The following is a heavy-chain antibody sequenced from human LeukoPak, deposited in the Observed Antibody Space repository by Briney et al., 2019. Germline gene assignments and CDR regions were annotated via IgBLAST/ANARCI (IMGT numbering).Heavy chain of an antibody. CDR1: GHSISSNYY. V-gene: IGHV4-38-2*01. CDR3: ARQIDREVPVDSDH. J-gene: IGHJ4*02. CDR2: IHHNGET. D-gene: IGHD2-2*01. Sequence: PSETLSLTCAVSGHSISSNYYWGWIRQPPGKGLGWIGSIHHNGETYYSPSLKSRVTMSVDTSKNQFSLKLNSVTAADTAVYYCARQIDREVPVDSDHWGQGTLVTVSP.